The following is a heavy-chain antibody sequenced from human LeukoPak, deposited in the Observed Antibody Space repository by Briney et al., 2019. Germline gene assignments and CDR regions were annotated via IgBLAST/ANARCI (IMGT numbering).Heavy chain of an antibody. D-gene: IGHD7-27*01. CDR1: VFTFSNAW. CDR3: TTHWGTVRPAY. Sequence: GGSLRLSCAAYVFTFSNAWMSWVRQAPGKGLEWVGRIKSKTDGGTTDYAAPVKGRVTISRDESKNQMYLKMHSLKTADTAVYYCTTHWGTVRPAYWGQGTLVTVSS. CDR2: IKSKTDGGTT. J-gene: IGHJ4*02. V-gene: IGHV3-15*01.